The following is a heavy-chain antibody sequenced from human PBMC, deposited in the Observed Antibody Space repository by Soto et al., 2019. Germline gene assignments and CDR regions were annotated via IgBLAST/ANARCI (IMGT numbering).Heavy chain of an antibody. CDR3: ARDPQWEPSVYYGMDV. D-gene: IGHD1-26*01. V-gene: IGHV4-59*12. CDR2: IYYSGST. J-gene: IGHJ6*02. Sequence: SETLSLTRTVSGGSISSYYWSWIRQPPGKGLEWIGYIYYSGSTNYNPSLKSRVTISVDTSKNQFSLKLSSVTAADTAVYYCARDPQWEPSVYYGMDVWGQGTTVTVSS. CDR1: GGSISSYY.